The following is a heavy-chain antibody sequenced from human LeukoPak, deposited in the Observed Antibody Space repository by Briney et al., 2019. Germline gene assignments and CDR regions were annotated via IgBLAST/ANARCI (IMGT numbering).Heavy chain of an antibody. CDR1: GGSISSGGYY. Sequence: SQTLSLTCTVSGGSISSGGYYWSWIRQPPGKGLEWIGYIYHSGSTYYNPSLKSRVTISVDRSKSQFSLKLSSVTAADTAVYYCARDLDGYNPTASWGQGTLVTVSS. CDR3: ARDLDGYNPTAS. V-gene: IGHV4-30-2*01. J-gene: IGHJ4*02. D-gene: IGHD5-24*01. CDR2: IYHSGST.